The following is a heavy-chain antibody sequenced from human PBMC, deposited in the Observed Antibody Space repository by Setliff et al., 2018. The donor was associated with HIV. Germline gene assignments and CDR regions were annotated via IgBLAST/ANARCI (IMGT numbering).Heavy chain of an antibody. CDR2: MYTSGSA. Sequence: SETLSLTCTVSGASLSNYYWSWIRQSPGKGLEWIGYMYTSGSANFNPSLKSRATISLDTSKNQFSLKLSSVTAADTAVYYCARWNFMTTVTFDYWGQGNLVAVSS. J-gene: IGHJ4*02. D-gene: IGHD4-4*01. CDR3: ARWNFMTTVTFDY. V-gene: IGHV4-4*08. CDR1: GASLSNYY.